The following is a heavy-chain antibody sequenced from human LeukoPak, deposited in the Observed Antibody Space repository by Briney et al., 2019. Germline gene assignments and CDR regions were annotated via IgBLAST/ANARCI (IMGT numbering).Heavy chain of an antibody. CDR2: INVGNGNT. V-gene: IGHV1-3*01. J-gene: IGHJ5*02. CDR3: ARGDNLDP. CDR1: GYTFTSYA. Sequence: ASVKVSCKASGYTFTSYAMNWVHQAPGQRLEWMGWINVGNGNTKYSQKFQGRVTITRDTSASTAYMELSSLRSEDTAVYYCARGDNLDPWGQGTLVTVSS. D-gene: IGHD1-14*01.